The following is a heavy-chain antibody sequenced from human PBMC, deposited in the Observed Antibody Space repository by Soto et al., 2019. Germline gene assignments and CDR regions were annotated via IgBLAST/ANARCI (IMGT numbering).Heavy chain of an antibody. CDR1: GFSFSSYA. Sequence: QVRLVESGGGVVQPGRSLRLSCTASGFSFSSYAMYWFRQPPGKGPEWVAVISHDGINKHYADSVKGRVTSSRDNSNHSLDLQLNSLRGEDTAMYYCARDMYSSDYFVKWFEPWGQGTLVTVSS. V-gene: IGHV3-30-3*01. J-gene: IGHJ5*02. CDR2: ISHDGINK. CDR3: ARDMYSSDYFVKWFEP. D-gene: IGHD6-19*01.